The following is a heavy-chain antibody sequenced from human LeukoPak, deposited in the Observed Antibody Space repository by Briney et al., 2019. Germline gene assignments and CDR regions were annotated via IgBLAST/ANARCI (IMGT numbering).Heavy chain of an antibody. Sequence: GGSLRLSCVASGFTFSSYAMSWVRQAPGKGLEWVSSISSSSSYIYYADSVKGRFTISRDNAKNSLYLQMNSLRAEDTAIYYYARDLRGYSTSSLDYWGQGALVTVSS. CDR2: ISSSSSYI. CDR1: GFTFSSYA. D-gene: IGHD6-6*01. J-gene: IGHJ4*02. V-gene: IGHV3-21*01. CDR3: ARDLRGYSTSSLDY.